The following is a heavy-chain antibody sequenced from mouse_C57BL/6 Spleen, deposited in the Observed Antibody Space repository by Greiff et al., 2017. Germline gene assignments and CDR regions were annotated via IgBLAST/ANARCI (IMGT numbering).Heavy chain of an antibody. CDR1: GFSLTGYG. V-gene: IGHV2-6*01. Sequence: VQVLESGPGLVAPSQSLSITCTVSGFSLTGYGVDWVRQSPGKGLEWLGVIWGVGGTNYNSALNSRLSISKDNSKSQVFLKRSSLQTDDTAMYYCAGEDGKCEAWFAYGGQGTLVTVSA. CDR3: AGEDGKCEAWFAY. CDR2: IWGVGGT. D-gene: IGHD2-1*01. J-gene: IGHJ3*01.